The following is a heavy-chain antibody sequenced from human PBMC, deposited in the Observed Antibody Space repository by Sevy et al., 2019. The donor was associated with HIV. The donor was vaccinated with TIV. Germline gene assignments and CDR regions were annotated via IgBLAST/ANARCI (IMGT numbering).Heavy chain of an antibody. CDR2: IYHSGST. Sequence: SETLSLTCAVSDGSISSSNWWSWVRQPPGKGLEWIGEIYHSGSTNYNPSLKSRVTISVDKSKNQFSLKLSSVTAADTAVYYCARAGGYYDFWSGYMDYFDYWGQGTLVTVSS. J-gene: IGHJ4*02. CDR1: DGSISSSNW. CDR3: ARAGGYYDFWSGYMDYFDY. V-gene: IGHV4-4*02. D-gene: IGHD3-3*01.